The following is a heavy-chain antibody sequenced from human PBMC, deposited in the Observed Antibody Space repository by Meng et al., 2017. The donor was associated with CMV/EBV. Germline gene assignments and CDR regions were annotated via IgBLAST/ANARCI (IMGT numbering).Heavy chain of an antibody. J-gene: IGHJ6*02. V-gene: IGHV3-30*02. Sequence: GGSLRLSCAASGFTFGDYAMHWVRQAPGKGLEWVAFIRYDGSNKYYADSVKGRFTISRDNSKNTLYLQMNSLRAEDTAVYYCAKDQWFGELLYYYYGMDVWGQGTTVTVSS. CDR1: GFTFGDYA. CDR2: IRYDGSNK. D-gene: IGHD3-10*01. CDR3: AKDQWFGELLYYYYGMDV.